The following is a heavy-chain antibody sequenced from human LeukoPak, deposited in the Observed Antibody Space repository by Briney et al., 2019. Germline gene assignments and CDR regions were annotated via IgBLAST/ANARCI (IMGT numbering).Heavy chain of an antibody. V-gene: IGHV3-30-3*01. J-gene: IGHJ3*02. CDR1: GFTFSSYA. CDR2: ISYDGSNK. CDR3: VRVHGRAAFDI. Sequence: GRSLRLSCAASGFTFSSYAMHWVRQAPGKGLEWVAVISYDGSNKYYADSVKGRFTISRDNSKNTLYLQMNSLRAEDTAVYYCVRVHGRAAFDIWGQGTMVTVSS.